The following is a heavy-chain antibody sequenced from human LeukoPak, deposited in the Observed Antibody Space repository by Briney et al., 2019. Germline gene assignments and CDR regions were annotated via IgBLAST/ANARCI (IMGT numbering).Heavy chain of an antibody. D-gene: IGHD5-18*01. Sequence: SETLSLTCAVYGGSFSGYYWSWIRQPPGKGLEWIGEINHSGSTNYNPSLKSRVTISVDTSKNQFSLKLSSVTAADTAGYYFARRTRDTAMVMGFYYYYYMDVWGKGTTVTISS. J-gene: IGHJ6*03. V-gene: IGHV4-34*01. CDR2: INHSGST. CDR1: GGSFSGYY. CDR3: ARRTRDTAMVMGFYYYYYMDV.